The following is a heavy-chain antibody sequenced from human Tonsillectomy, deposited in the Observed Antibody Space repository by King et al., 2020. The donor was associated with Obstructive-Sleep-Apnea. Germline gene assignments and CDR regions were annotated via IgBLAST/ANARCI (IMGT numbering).Heavy chain of an antibody. CDR3: AGVEQLGFDY. J-gene: IGHJ4*02. Sequence: VQLQESGPGLVKPSETLSLTCTVSGGSISSYYWSWIRQPPGKGLEWIGYIYYSGSTNYNPSLKSRVTISVDTSKNQFSLKLSSVTAADTAVYYCAGVEQLGFDYWGQGTLVTVSS. D-gene: IGHD6-6*01. CDR2: IYYSGST. CDR1: GGSISSYY. V-gene: IGHV4-59*01.